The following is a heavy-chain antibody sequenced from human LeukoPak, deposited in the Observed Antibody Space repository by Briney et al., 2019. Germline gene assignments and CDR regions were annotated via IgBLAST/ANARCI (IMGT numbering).Heavy chain of an antibody. CDR1: GFTFSSYD. J-gene: IGHJ2*01. V-gene: IGHV3-13*01. D-gene: IGHD3-22*01. CDR3: ARDFKYYDSSGPNWYFDL. Sequence: GGSLRLSCAASGFTFSSYDMHWVRQATGKGLEWVSAIGTAGDTYYPGSVKGRFTISRENAKNSLYLRMNSLRAGDTAVYCCARDFKYYDSSGPNWYFDLWGRGTLVTVSS. CDR2: IGTAGDT.